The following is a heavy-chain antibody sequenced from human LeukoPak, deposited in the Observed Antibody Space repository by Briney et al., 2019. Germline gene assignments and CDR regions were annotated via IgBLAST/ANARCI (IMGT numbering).Heavy chain of an antibody. J-gene: IGHJ3*02. Sequence: GGSLRLSCAASGFTFSSYWMHWVRQAPGKGLVWVSRIKSDGSSTSYADSVKGRFTISRDNAKNTLYLQMNSLRAEDMALYYCAKDISRRHYDAFDIWGQGTMVTVSS. V-gene: IGHV3-74*01. CDR1: GFTFSSYW. CDR2: IKSDGSST. CDR3: AKDISRRHYDAFDI.